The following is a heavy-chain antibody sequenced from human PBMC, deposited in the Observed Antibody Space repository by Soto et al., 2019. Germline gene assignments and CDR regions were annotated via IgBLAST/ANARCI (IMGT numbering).Heavy chain of an antibody. CDR1: GYTFTSYD. Sequence: ASVKVSCKASGYTFTSYDINWVRQATGQGLEWMGWMNPNSGNTGYAQKFQGRVTMTRNTSISTAYMELSSLRSEDTAVYYCARERYFDWLLPTSRYGMDVWGQGTTVTVSS. J-gene: IGHJ6*02. V-gene: IGHV1-8*01. CDR2: MNPNSGNT. D-gene: IGHD3-9*01. CDR3: ARERYFDWLLPTSRYGMDV.